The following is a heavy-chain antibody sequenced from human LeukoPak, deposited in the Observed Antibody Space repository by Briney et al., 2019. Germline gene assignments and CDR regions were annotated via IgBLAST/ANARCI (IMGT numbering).Heavy chain of an antibody. V-gene: IGHV3-7*01. D-gene: IGHD2-2*01. CDR3: ARVIIVVPVAPDVADI. Sequence: GGSLRLSCAASGFTFSSYWMSWVRQVPGKGLEWVANIEQDGSVKYYMDSVEGRFTISRDNAKKSLYLQMNSLRAEDTAVYFCARVIIVVPVAPDVADIWGQGTMVTVSS. CDR2: IEQDGSVK. CDR1: GFTFSSYW. J-gene: IGHJ3*02.